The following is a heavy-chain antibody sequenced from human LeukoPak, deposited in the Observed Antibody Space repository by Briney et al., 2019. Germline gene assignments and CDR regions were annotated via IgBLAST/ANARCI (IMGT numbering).Heavy chain of an antibody. Sequence: GGSLRLSCAASGFTFSDYYMSWIRQAPGKGLEWVSYISSSGSTIYYADSVKGRFTISRDNAKNSLYLQMNSLRAEDTAVYYCARVPADSSGYYADAFDIWGQGTMVTVSS. V-gene: IGHV3-11*01. CDR2: ISSSGSTI. CDR1: GFTFSDYY. D-gene: IGHD3-22*01. J-gene: IGHJ3*02. CDR3: ARVPADSSGYYADAFDI.